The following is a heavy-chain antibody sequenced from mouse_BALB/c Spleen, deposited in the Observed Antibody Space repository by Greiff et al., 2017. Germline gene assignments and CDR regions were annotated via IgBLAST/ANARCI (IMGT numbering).Heavy chain of an antibody. Sequence: EVKLMESGAELVKPGASVKLSCTASGFNIKDTYMHWVKQRPEQGLEWIGRIDPANGNTKYDPKFQGKATITADTSSNTAYLQLSSLTSEDTAVYYCADGDNAMDYWGQGTSVTVSS. D-gene: IGHD3-3*01. CDR3: ADGDNAMDY. CDR1: GFNIKDTY. V-gene: IGHV14-3*02. J-gene: IGHJ4*01. CDR2: IDPANGNT.